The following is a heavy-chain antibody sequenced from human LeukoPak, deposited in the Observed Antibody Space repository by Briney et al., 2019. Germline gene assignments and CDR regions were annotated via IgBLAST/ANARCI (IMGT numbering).Heavy chain of an antibody. CDR3: ARGYCSGGTCYRAFFDY. J-gene: IGHJ4*02. D-gene: IGHD2-15*01. V-gene: IGHV4-59*01. CDR2: IYNSGST. CDR1: GGSISSYY. Sequence: SETLSLTCTVSGGSISSYYWSWIWQPPGKGLERIGYIYNSGSTNFNSSLKSRVTMSVDTSKNQFSLKLSSATAADTAVYYCARGYCSGGTCYRAFFDYWGQGTLVTVSS.